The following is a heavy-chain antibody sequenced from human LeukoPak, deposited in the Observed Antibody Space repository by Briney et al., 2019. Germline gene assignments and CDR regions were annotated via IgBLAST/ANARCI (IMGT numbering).Heavy chain of an antibody. CDR2: IWYDGSNK. Sequence: GGSLRLSCAASGFTFCSYGMHWVRQAPGKGLEWVAVIWYDGSNKYYADSVKGRFTISRDNSKNTLYLQMNSLRAEDTAVYYCAKDSGYSYGTLDYWGQGTLVTVSS. D-gene: IGHD5-18*01. CDR3: AKDSGYSYGTLDY. V-gene: IGHV3-33*06. CDR1: GFTFCSYG. J-gene: IGHJ4*02.